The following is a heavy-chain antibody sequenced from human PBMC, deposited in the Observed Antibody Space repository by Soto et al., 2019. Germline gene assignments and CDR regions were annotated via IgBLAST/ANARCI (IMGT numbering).Heavy chain of an antibody. CDR3: AKDLLGVSTGFPLQFDN. CDR1: AFTFSSYA. V-gene: IGHV3-23*01. D-gene: IGHD3-16*01. Sequence: PGGSLRLSCAASAFTFSSYAMSWVRQAPGKGLEWVSAISGSGGSTYYADSVKGRFTISRDNSKNTLYLQMNSLRAEDTAVYYCAKDLLGVSTGFPLQFDNWGQGTLVTSPQ. J-gene: IGHJ4*02. CDR2: ISGSGGST.